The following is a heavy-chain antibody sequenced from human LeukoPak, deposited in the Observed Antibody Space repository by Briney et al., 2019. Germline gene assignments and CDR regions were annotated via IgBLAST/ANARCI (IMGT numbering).Heavy chain of an antibody. CDR3: VRDFNWAFDY. D-gene: IGHD7-27*01. Sequence: SPTLSLTFAISGDSVSIKSVSWNWVRQSPSRGLEYLGRTRYRSTWNTFYSLSVQGRITINADTSRNQVSLRLNSVTPEDTALYYCVRDFNWAFDYWGQGTLVTVSS. CDR1: GDSVSIKSVS. V-gene: IGHV6-1*01. CDR2: TRYRSTWNT. J-gene: IGHJ4*02.